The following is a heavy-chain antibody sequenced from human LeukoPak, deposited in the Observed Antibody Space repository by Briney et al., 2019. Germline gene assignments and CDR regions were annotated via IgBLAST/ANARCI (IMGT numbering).Heavy chain of an antibody. J-gene: IGHJ4*02. V-gene: IGHV3-7*03. D-gene: IGHD2-21*01. CDR3: ARDSSAVI. CDR1: GFTFRNSL. CDR2: IKQDGSEK. Sequence: GGSLRLSCAASGFTFRNSLMGWVRQAPGKGLEWVANIKQDGSEKYFVDSVKGRFTISRDNAKNSLYLEMNSLRAKDSAVYYCARDSSAVIWGQGTLVTVSS.